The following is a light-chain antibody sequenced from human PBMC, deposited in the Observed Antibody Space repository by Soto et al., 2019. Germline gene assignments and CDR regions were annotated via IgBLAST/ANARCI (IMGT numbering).Light chain of an antibody. V-gene: IGLV1-47*02. CDR1: FSNIGENYE. Sequence: QLVLTQPPSVSGAPGHRVTISCNGSFSNIGENYEVHWYQQLPGTAPKLLVFDDNQRPSGVPDRFSDSKSGTSASLAISGLRSEDEADYYCAAWDNSLSGRVFGGGTKLTVL. CDR2: DDN. J-gene: IGLJ3*02. CDR3: AAWDNSLSGRV.